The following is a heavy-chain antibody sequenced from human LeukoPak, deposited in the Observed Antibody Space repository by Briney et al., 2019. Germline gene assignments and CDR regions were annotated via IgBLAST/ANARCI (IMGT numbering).Heavy chain of an antibody. V-gene: IGHV4-59*01. CDR2: IYYSGST. CDR1: GVSISSYY. Sequence: PSETLSLTCTVSGVSISSYYWSWIRQPPGKGLEWIGYIYYSGSTNYNPSLKSRVTISVDTSKNQFSLKLSSVTAADTAVYYCARGLLGQFGDWGQGTLVTVSS. J-gene: IGHJ4*02. D-gene: IGHD3-10*01. CDR3: ARGLLGQFGD.